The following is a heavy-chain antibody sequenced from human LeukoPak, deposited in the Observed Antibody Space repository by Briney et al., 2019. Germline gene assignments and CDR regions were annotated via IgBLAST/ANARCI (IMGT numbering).Heavy chain of an antibody. CDR1: GGSISSSSYY. CDR2: IYYSGST. Sequence: SETLSLTCTVSGGSISSSSYYWGWIRQPPGRGLEWIGSIYYSGSTYYNPSLKSRVTISVDTSKNQFSLKLSSVTAADTAVYYCARAGYYYDSSGYYHHFDYWGQGTLVTVSS. J-gene: IGHJ4*02. D-gene: IGHD3-22*01. V-gene: IGHV4-39*07. CDR3: ARAGYYYDSSGYYHHFDY.